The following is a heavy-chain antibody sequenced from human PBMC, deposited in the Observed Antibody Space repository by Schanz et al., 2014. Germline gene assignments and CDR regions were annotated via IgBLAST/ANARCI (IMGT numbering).Heavy chain of an antibody. J-gene: IGHJ6*02. CDR2: INPSGGST. V-gene: IGHV1-46*01. CDR3: AKVDRTRYYAMDV. CDR1: GYTFTSYY. D-gene: IGHD3-9*01. Sequence: QVQLVQSGAEVKKPGASVKVSCKASGYTFTSYYMHWVRQAPGQGLEWMGIINPSGGSTSYAQKFQGRITMTRDTSTSTGYMEVSGLRSEYTTVYYCAKVDRTRYYAMDVWGQGTTGTVS.